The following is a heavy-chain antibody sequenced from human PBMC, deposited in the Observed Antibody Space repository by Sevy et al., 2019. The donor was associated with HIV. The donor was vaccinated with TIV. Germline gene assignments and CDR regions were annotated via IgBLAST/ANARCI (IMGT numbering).Heavy chain of an antibody. CDR2: MHHSGRI. CDR3: ARVQRKYYDFWTGFGYVDS. J-gene: IGHJ5*01. CDR1: GGSMRDYY. V-gene: IGHV4-59*01. D-gene: IGHD3-3*01. Sequence: SETLSLNCTVSGGSMRDYYWSWIRQSPGKGLEWIGYMHHSGRIDYDPSLKSRVTISMDTSKSHFSLNVRSVTAADPAVYFCARVQRKYYDFWTGFGYVDSWGQGTQVTVSS.